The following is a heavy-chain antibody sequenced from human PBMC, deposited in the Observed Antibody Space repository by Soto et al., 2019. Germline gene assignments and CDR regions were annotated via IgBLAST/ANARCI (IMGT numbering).Heavy chain of an antibody. V-gene: IGHV5-10-1*01. D-gene: IGHD3-22*01. CDR1: GFSFASYW. Sequence: PGEALKISCEGSGFSFASYWISWVRQMPGKGLEWMGRIDPSDSYTNYSPPFQGHVTISADKSISTAYLQWSSLKASDTAMYYCASHDGSGFYYYFMDVWGQGTTVTVSS. CDR2: IDPSDSYT. J-gene: IGHJ6*02. CDR3: ASHDGSGFYYYFMDV.